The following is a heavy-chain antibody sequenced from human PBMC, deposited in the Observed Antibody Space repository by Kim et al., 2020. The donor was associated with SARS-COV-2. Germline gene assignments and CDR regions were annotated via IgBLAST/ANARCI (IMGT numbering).Heavy chain of an antibody. J-gene: IGHJ3*02. D-gene: IGHD2-2*01. CDR1: GFTFSSYS. Sequence: RGSLRLSCAASGFTFSSYSMNWVRQAPGKGLEWVSSISSSSSYIYYADSVKGRFTISRDNAKNSLYLQMNSLRAEDTAVYYCAREIPAASYDAFDIWGQGTMVTVSS. V-gene: IGHV3-21*01. CDR2: ISSSSSYI. CDR3: AREIPAASYDAFDI.